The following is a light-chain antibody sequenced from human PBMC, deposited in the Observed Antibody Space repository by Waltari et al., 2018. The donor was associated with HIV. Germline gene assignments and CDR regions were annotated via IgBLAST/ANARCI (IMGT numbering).Light chain of an antibody. CDR2: EVN. Sequence: QSALTQPPSASGSPGQSVTISCIGTTTDAGTYNYVSWYQHPPGRAPKLMIFEVNQRASGVPDRFSASRSGNTAYLTVSGLQPEDEADYYCSSYVGNNIYVFGTGTKVTVL. J-gene: IGLJ1*01. CDR1: TTDAGTYNY. V-gene: IGLV2-8*01. CDR3: SSYVGNNIYV.